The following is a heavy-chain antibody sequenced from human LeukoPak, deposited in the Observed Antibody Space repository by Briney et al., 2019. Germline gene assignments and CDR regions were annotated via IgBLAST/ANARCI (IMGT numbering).Heavy chain of an antibody. CDR1: GFTFSTHS. CDR3: ARALGGTDY. CDR2: ITSSSSYI. V-gene: IGHV3-21*01. D-gene: IGHD3-10*01. Sequence: GGSLRLSCAASGFTFSTHSMNWVRQAPGKGLEWVSSITSSSSYIYYADSVKGRFTISRDNAKNSLYLQMNSLRAEDTAVYYCARALGGTDYWGQGTLVTVSS. J-gene: IGHJ4*02.